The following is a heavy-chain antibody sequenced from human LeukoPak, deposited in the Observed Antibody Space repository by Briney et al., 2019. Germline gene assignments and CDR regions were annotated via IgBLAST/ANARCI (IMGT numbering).Heavy chain of an antibody. Sequence: ASVKVSCKASGYTFTGYYMHWVRQAPGQGLEWMGWMNPNSGNTGYAQKFQGRVTMTEDTSTDTAYMELSSLRSEDTAVYYCATVGYYGNYWGQGTLVTVSS. CDR2: MNPNSGNT. CDR1: GYTFTGYY. CDR3: ATVGYYGNY. D-gene: IGHD1-26*01. V-gene: IGHV1-8*02. J-gene: IGHJ4*02.